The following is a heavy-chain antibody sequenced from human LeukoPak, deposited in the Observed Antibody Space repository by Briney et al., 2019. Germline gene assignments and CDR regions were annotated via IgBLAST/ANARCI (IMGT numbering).Heavy chain of an antibody. CDR1: GGSISSSNW. CDR3: ARKYGSGSYHGFDP. V-gene: IGHV4-4*02. J-gene: IGHJ5*02. CDR2: IYHSGST. D-gene: IGHD3-10*01. Sequence: PSETLSLTCAVSGGSISSSNWWSWVRQPPGKGLEWIGEIYHSGSTNYNPSLKSRATISVDTSKNQFSLKLSSVTAADTAVYYCARKYGSGSYHGFDPWGQGTLVTVSS.